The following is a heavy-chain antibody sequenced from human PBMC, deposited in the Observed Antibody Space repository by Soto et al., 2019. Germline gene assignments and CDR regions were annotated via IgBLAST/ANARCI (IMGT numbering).Heavy chain of an antibody. Sequence: ESGGGVVQPGRSLRLSCAAAGFTFSNYGMHWVRQAPGKGLEWVAVIWYDGSNKYYADSVKGRFTISRDNYENTLYLQMNSLRAEDTAVYYCAREAGSSWYYFDYWGQGTLVTVSS. J-gene: IGHJ4*02. V-gene: IGHV3-33*01. CDR2: IWYDGSNK. CDR3: AREAGSSWYYFDY. D-gene: IGHD6-13*01. CDR1: GFTFSNYG.